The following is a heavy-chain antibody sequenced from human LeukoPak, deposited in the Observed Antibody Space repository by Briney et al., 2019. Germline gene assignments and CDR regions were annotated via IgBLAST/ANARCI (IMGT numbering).Heavy chain of an antibody. CDR1: GFIFRDYY. CDR2: ISHSSNTI. V-gene: IGHV3-11*04. J-gene: IGHJ4*02. CDR3: ARDYVWGSSSDY. D-gene: IGHD3-16*01. Sequence: GGSLRLSCAASGFIFRDYYMSWIRQAPGKGLDWVSYISHSSNTIHYADSVRGRFTISRDNAKRSLYLQMTSLRVEDTAVYFCARDYVWGSSSDYWGQGTLVTVSS.